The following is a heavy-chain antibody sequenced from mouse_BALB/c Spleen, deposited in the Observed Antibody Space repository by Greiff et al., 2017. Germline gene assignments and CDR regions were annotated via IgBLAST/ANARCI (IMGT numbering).Heavy chain of an antibody. V-gene: IGHV2-9*02. CDR3: ARDLYGSSSFAY. Sequence: VKLMESGPGLVAPSQSLSITCTVSGFSLTSYGVHWVRQPPGKGLEWLGVIWAGGSTNYNSALMSRLRISKDNSKSQVFLKMNSLQTDDTAMYYFARDLYGSSSFAYWGQGTLVTVSA. D-gene: IGHD1-1*01. CDR2: IWAGGST. CDR1: GFSLTSYG. J-gene: IGHJ3*01.